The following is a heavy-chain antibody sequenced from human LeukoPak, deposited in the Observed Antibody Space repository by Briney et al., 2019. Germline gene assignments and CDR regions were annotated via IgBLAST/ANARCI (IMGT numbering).Heavy chain of an antibody. Sequence: SSETLSLTCTVSGGSISSGDYYWSWIRQPPGKGLEWFGYFYYSGSTYYNPSLKSRVTISVDTSKNQFSLKLSSVTAADTAVYYCARFPYDFLTRSLDAFDIWGQGTMVTVSS. V-gene: IGHV4-30-4*08. CDR2: FYYSGST. J-gene: IGHJ3*02. CDR3: ARFPYDFLTRSLDAFDI. CDR1: GGSISSGDYY. D-gene: IGHD3-9*01.